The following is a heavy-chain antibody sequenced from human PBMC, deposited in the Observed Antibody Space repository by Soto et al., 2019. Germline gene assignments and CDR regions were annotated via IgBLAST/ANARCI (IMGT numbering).Heavy chain of an antibody. CDR1: GGTFSSYA. CDR2: IIPIFGTA. Sequence: SVKVSSKASGGTFSSYAISSVRQAPGQGLEWMGGIIPIFGTANYAQKFQGRVTITADESTSTAYMELSSLRSEDTAVYYCARTPPLSSSHHAELDYCGQGTLVTVSS. V-gene: IGHV1-69*13. J-gene: IGHJ4*02. D-gene: IGHD6-13*01. CDR3: ARTPPLSSSHHAELDY.